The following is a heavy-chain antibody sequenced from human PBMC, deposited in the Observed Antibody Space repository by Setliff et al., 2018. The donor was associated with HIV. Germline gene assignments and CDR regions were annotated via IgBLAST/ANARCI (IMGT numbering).Heavy chain of an antibody. Sequence: SETLSLTCTVSGGSVSSTSYYWGWIRQPTGKGLEWIGTIYYSGDTQYNPSFKSRVIMSVDTSKNQFSLRLISKTAADTAVYYCARMEATRPPRGLDYWGPGTLVTVSS. J-gene: IGHJ4*02. D-gene: IGHD6-6*01. CDR2: IYYSGDT. CDR1: GGSVSSTSYY. CDR3: ARMEATRPPRGLDY. V-gene: IGHV4-39*01.